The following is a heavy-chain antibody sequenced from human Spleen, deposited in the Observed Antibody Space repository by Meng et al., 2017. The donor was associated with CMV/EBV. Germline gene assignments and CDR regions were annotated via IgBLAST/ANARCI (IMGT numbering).Heavy chain of an antibody. V-gene: IGHV1-2*02. D-gene: IGHD3-22*01. CDR2: TNPKTAAT. J-gene: IGHJ4*02. CDR3: ARLLHVPYYDSSGYYDY. CDR1: GYTFAGYH. Sequence: CKASGYTFAGYHVHWVRQAPGQGLEWMGWTNPKTAATHYAQKFQGRVTMTTDTSISTAYMDLSRLRSDDTAVYFCARLLHVPYYDSSGYYDYWGQGTLVTVSS.